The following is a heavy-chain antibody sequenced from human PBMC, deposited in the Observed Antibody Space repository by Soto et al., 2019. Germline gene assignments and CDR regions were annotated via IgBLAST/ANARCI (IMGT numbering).Heavy chain of an antibody. Sequence: GESLKISCKGSGYSFTSNWIGWVRQMPGKGLEWMGIIHPADSDTRYSPSFQGQVTISVDKSLNTAYLQWGSLRASDTAIYYCARHPPNGNHVTGFYYWGRRTLVTVSA. CDR1: GYSFTSNW. D-gene: IGHD1-1*01. CDR2: IHPADSDT. CDR3: ARHPPNGNHVTGFYY. J-gene: IGHJ4*02. V-gene: IGHV5-51*01.